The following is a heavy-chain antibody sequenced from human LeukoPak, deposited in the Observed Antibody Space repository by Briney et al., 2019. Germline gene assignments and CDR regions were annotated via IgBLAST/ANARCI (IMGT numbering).Heavy chain of an antibody. Sequence: GSLRLSCVASGFTISSDAMTWVRQAPGKGLEWVSAISGSGGSTYYADSVKGRFTISRDNSKNTLYLQMNSLRAEDTAVYYCAKDLADWPLSGWYSYYYYYYGMDVWGQGTTVTVSS. CDR2: ISGSGGST. CDR3: AKDLADWPLSGWYSYYYYYYGMDV. CDR1: GFTISSDA. V-gene: IGHV3-23*01. J-gene: IGHJ6*02. D-gene: IGHD6-19*01.